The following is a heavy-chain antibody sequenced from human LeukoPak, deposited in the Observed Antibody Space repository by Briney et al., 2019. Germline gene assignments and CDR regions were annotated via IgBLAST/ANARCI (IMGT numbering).Heavy chain of an antibody. CDR3: ASHFDTDGYFAFDQ. D-gene: IGHD3-22*01. V-gene: IGHV5-51*01. CDR1: GYRFINYW. CDR2: IYPANSDT. Sequence: GESLKVSCKGSGYRFINYWIGWVRQRPGKGLESMAIIYPANSDTRYSPSLQGQVTISVDKSIGTAYLQWSSLKASDTAMYYCASHFDTDGYFAFDQWGQGTLVIVSS. J-gene: IGHJ4*02.